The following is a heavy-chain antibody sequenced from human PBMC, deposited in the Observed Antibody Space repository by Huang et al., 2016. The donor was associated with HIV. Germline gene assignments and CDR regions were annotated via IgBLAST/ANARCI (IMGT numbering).Heavy chain of an antibody. CDR1: GFSFSSYG. J-gene: IGHJ5*01. D-gene: IGHD2-8*02. CDR2: SSYDGKGR. Sequence: QVWLVESGGGVVQPGRPLRLSCVGSGFSFSSYGIHWVRQAPGKGLEWVAFSSYDGKGRSYAGSVKGRVSISRQNSKRTVSLQMNSLRVEDSGVYFCAKGSGHFDSWGQGTLVTVSP. CDR3: AKGSGHFDS. V-gene: IGHV3-30*18.